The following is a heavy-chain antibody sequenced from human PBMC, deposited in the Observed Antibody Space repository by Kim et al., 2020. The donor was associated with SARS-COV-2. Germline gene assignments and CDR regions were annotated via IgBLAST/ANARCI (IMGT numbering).Heavy chain of an antibody. D-gene: IGHD6-6*01. CDR1: GGSFSGYY. CDR2: INHSGST. Sequence: SETLSLTCAVYGGSFSGYYWSWIHQPPGKGLEWIGEINHSGSTNYNPSLKSRVTISVDTSKNQFSLKLSSVTAADTSVYYCARARGRQLVLYYYYGMDVWGQGTTVTVSS. J-gene: IGHJ6*02. V-gene: IGHV4-34*01. CDR3: ARARGRQLVLYYYYGMDV.